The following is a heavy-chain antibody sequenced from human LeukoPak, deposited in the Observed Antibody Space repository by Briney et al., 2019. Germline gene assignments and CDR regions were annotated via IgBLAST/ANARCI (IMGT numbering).Heavy chain of an antibody. J-gene: IGHJ6*02. CDR2: ISYDGSNK. Sequence: GGSLRLSCAASGFTFSSYAMHWVRQAPGKGLEWVAVISYDGSNKYYADSVKGRFTISRDNSKNTLYLQMNSLRAEDTAVYYCARVGRAWIQLWYYYYGMDVWGQGTTVTVSS. V-gene: IGHV3-30-3*01. D-gene: IGHD5-18*01. CDR1: GFTFSSYA. CDR3: ARVGRAWIQLWYYYYGMDV.